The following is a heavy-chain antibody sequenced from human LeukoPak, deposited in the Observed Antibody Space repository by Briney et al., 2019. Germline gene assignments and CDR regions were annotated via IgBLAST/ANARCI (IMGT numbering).Heavy chain of an antibody. CDR1: GGSLSGYY. D-gene: IGHD3-3*01. CDR2: INQSGST. CDR3: ASHQYYDLPGGAFDI. V-gene: IGHV4-34*01. J-gene: IGHJ3*02. Sequence: SQTLSLTCGVYGGSLSGYYWGRIRQPPGKGLEWIGEINQSGSTNYNPSLKSRVTISVDTSKNQFSLNLRSVTAADTAVYYCASHQYYDLPGGAFDIWGLGTMVTVSS.